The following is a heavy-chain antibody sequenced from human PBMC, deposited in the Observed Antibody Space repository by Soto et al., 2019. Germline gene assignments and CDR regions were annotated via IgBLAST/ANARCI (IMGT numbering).Heavy chain of an antibody. CDR3: ARRLGSSLFGFNWFDP. CDR2: IYPGDSDT. V-gene: IGHV5-51*01. CDR1: GYSFTSYW. Sequence: PGESLKISCKGSGYSFTSYWIGWVRQMPGKGLEWMGIIYPGDSDTRYSPSFQGQVTISADKSISTAYLQWSSLKASDTAMYYCARRLGSSLFGFNWFDPWGQGTLVTVSS. D-gene: IGHD3-10*01. J-gene: IGHJ5*02.